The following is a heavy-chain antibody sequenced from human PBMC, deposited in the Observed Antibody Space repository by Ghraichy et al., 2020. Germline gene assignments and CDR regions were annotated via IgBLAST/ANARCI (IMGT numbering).Heavy chain of an antibody. Sequence: SETLSLTCTVSGGSINYYFWSWVRQPAGKGLEWIGRIYTTGSPDYNPSLESRITMSVDPSQNQISLKMTSVTAAATAVYYCARDSRDEGYDYGIFAYWGQGVPVAVSS. D-gene: IGHD5-12*01. J-gene: IGHJ4*02. CDR3: ARDSRDEGYDYGIFAY. CDR1: GGSINYYF. V-gene: IGHV4-4*07. CDR2: IYTTGSP.